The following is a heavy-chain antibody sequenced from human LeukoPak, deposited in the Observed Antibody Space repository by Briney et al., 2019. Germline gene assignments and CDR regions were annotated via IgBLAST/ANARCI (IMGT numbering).Heavy chain of an antibody. CDR1: SGFA. V-gene: IGHV3-23*01. CDR3: AKGHRESSSSFDS. Sequence: PGGSLRLSCAAFSGFAMSWVRQAPGKRLEWVSAINGRGDDTYYPDSVKGRFTISRDNSNNTLYLQMNSLRADDTAVYYCAKGHRESSSSFDSWGQGIPVTVSS. CDR2: INGRGDDT. J-gene: IGHJ4*02.